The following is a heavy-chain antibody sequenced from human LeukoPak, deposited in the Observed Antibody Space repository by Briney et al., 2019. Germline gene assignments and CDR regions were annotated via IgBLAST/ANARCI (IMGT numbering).Heavy chain of an antibody. D-gene: IGHD5-24*01. J-gene: IGHJ3*02. CDR2: IRSDGSNK. CDR1: GFTFSSYG. Sequence: GGSLRLSCAASGFTFSSYGMHWVRQAPGKGLEWVAFIRSDGSNKYYADSVKGRFTISRDDSKNTLYLQMNSLRAEDTAVYYCAKDSGVGMATTFSILDIWGQGTMVTVSS. V-gene: IGHV3-30*02. CDR3: AKDSGVGMATTFSILDI.